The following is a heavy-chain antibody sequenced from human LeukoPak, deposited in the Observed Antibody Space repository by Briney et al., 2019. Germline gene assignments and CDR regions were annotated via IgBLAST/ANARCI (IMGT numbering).Heavy chain of an antibody. J-gene: IGHJ6*03. V-gene: IGHV4-30-4*07. CDR2: VYSSGTT. CDR1: AGSISSGGYS. D-gene: IGHD2/OR15-2a*01. CDR3: ARDNPVVLFMDV. Sequence: SETLSLTCTVSAGSISSGGYSWSLIRQPPGKGLQWIGYVYSSGTTYYNPSLKSRVTISVDTSNNQFSLRLNSVTAADTAVYYCARDNPVVLFMDVWGKGTTVTVSS.